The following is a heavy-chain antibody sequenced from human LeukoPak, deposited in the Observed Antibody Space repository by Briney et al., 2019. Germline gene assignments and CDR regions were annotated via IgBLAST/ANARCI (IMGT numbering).Heavy chain of an antibody. CDR1: GFSLSTSGVG. J-gene: IGHJ5*02. CDR3: AHRRDSSSWYGDNWFDP. CDR2: IYWDDDK. V-gene: IGHV2-5*02. D-gene: IGHD6-13*01. Sequence: ESGPTLVNPTQTLTLTCTFSGFSLSTSGVGVGWIRQPPGKALEWLALIYWDDDKRYSPSLKSRLTTTKDTSKNQVVLTMTNMDPVDTATYYCAHRRDSSSWYGDNWFDPWGQGTLVTVSS.